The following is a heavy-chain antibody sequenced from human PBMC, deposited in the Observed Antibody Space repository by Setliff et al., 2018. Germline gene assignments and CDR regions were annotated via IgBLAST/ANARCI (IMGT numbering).Heavy chain of an antibody. CDR3: ARDKLRFLENWFDP. CDR2: ISSSGSTI. CDR1: GFTFSDYY. Sequence: GGSLRLSCAASGFTFSDYYMSWIRQAPGKGLEWVSYISSSGSTIYYADSMKGRFTISRDNTKNSLYLQMNSLRAEDTAVYYCARDKLRFLENWFDPWGQGTLVTVSS. D-gene: IGHD3-3*01. V-gene: IGHV3-11*04. J-gene: IGHJ5*02.